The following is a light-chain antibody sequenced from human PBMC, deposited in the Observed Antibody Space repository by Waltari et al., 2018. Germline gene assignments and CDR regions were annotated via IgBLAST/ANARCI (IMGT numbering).Light chain of an antibody. J-gene: IGKJ3*01. Sequence: DIQMTQSPSSLSACLGDRVTVTCRATQGINKELNWYQQKPGKAPTLLIYAASTLKTGVSSRFTGSGSGTDFSLTISSLQPEDVATFYCQQDYTTPFTFGPGTKLDIK. CDR1: QGINKE. CDR3: QQDYTTPFT. CDR2: AAS. V-gene: IGKV1-27*01.